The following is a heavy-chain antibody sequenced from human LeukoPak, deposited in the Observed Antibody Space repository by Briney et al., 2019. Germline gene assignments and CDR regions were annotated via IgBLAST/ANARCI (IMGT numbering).Heavy chain of an antibody. CDR2: ISGSGGST. CDR3: AKDRMVGTGEYYFDY. CDR1: GFTFSSYA. V-gene: IGHV3-23*01. D-gene: IGHD1-26*01. J-gene: IGHJ4*02. Sequence: PGGSLRLSCAASGFTFSSYAMSWVRQAPGKGLERVSAISGSGGSTYYADSVKARFTISRDNSKNTLSLHMNSLRAEDTAVYYCAKDRMVGTGEYYFDYWGQGTLVTVSS.